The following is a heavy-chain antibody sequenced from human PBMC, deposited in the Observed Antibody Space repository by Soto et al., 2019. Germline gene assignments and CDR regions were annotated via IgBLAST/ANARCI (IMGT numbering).Heavy chain of an antibody. CDR3: AGEPRGGNQRGGFDY. V-gene: IGHV1-69*12. Sequence: QVQLVQSGAEVKKPGSSVKVSCKASGGTFSSYAIRWVRQAPGHGLEWMGGSIPIFGTANSAQKFQGRVTITADESTSTAYMELSSLTSEYTAVYYCAGEPRGGNQRGGFDYWGQGTLVTVSS. D-gene: IGHD1-1*01. J-gene: IGHJ4*02. CDR1: GGTFSSYA. CDR2: SIPIFGTA.